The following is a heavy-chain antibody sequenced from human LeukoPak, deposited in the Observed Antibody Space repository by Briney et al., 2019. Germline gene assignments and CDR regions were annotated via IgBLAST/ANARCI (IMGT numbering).Heavy chain of an antibody. CDR1: GGTFSSYA. V-gene: IGHV1-46*01. Sequence: ASVKVSCKASGGTFSSYAISWVRQAPGQGLEWLGLIDPSGGGTTFAQRFQGRVTMTRDTSTSTVYMELSNLRYEDTATFYCARPSGYRSGWHLDYWGQGTLVTVSS. D-gene: IGHD6-25*01. CDR3: ARPSGYRSGWHLDY. J-gene: IGHJ4*02. CDR2: IDPSGGGT.